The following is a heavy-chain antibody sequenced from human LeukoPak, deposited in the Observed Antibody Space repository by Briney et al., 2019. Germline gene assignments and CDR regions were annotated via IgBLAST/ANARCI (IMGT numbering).Heavy chain of an antibody. V-gene: IGHV4-34*01. CDR2: INTGGST. CDR3: ARDDLVSTSTGGFDV. CDR1: GGSLSRYY. Sequence: SETLSLTCGVSGGSLSRYYWSWIRQPPGRGLEWIGEINTGGSTNYNPSLKSRVTISVDTSKNQFSLNLDSVTAADTAVYYCARDDLVSTSTGGFDVWGQGILATVSS. J-gene: IGHJ4*02. D-gene: IGHD2-8*02.